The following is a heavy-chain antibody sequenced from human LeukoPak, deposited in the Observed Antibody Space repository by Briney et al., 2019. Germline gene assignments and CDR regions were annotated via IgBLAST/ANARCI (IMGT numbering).Heavy chain of an antibody. V-gene: IGHV4-34*01. J-gene: IGHJ4*02. CDR3: ASPRRDYSRSWYLTY. Sequence: SETLSLTCAVYGGSFSGYYWSWIRQPPGKGLEWIGEINHSGSTNYNPSLKSRVTISVDTSKNQFSLKLSSVTAADTAVYYCASPRRDYSRSWYLTYWGQGTLVTVSS. CDR1: GGSFSGYY. D-gene: IGHD6-13*01. CDR2: INHSGST.